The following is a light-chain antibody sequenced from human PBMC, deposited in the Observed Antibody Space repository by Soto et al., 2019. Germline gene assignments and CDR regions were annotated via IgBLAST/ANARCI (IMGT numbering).Light chain of an antibody. V-gene: IGKV3-20*01. CDR1: QSVSSNY. Sequence: EIVLTQSPGTLSLSPGERATLSCRASQSVSSNYLAWYQQKPGQAPRLLIYGASRRATGIPDRFSGSGSGTDFSLIISRLEPEDFAVYTCQQYDSSLITFGQGTRLEIK. CDR3: QQYDSSLIT. CDR2: GAS. J-gene: IGKJ5*01.